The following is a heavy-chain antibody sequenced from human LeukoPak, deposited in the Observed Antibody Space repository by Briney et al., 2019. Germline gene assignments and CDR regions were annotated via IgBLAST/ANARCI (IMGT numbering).Heavy chain of an antibody. Sequence: ASVKVSCKASGYIFTGFYMHWVRQAPGQGLEWMGWINPNSGDTNYAQRFQGRVTMTGDTSISTAYMELSRLRSDDTAVCYCARYWGGLDAFDIWGQGTMVTVSS. CDR3: ARYWGGLDAFDI. D-gene: IGHD7-27*01. V-gene: IGHV1-2*02. CDR1: GYIFTGFY. J-gene: IGHJ3*02. CDR2: INPNSGDT.